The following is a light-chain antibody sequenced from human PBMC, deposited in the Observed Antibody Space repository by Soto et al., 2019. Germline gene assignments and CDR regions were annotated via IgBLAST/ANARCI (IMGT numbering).Light chain of an antibody. CDR3: QPSENGPLT. V-gene: IGKV1-33*01. CDR1: QDINKY. J-gene: IGKJ4*01. Sequence: DIQMTQSPSSLSASVGDRITITCQASQDINKYLNWYQQKLGKAPKLLIYDASNLQRGVPSRFSGSGSGTHVSLSISSLQPEDIATYYCQPSENGPLTFGGGTKVEIK. CDR2: DAS.